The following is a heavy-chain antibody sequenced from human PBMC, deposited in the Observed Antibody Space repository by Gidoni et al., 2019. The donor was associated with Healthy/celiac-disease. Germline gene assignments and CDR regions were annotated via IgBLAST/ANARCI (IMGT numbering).Heavy chain of an antibody. CDR3: AGIPYSSSWLNWFDP. J-gene: IGHJ5*02. V-gene: IGHV5-51*03. D-gene: IGHD6-13*01. CDR2: IYPGDSDT. CDR1: GYSFPSYW. Sequence: EVQLVQSGAEVNKPGESLKISCKGSGYSFPSYWIGWVRQVPGNGLEWMGIIYPGDSDTRYSPSFQGQVTISADKSISTADLQWSSLKASDTAMYYCAGIPYSSSWLNWFDPWGQGTLVTVSS.